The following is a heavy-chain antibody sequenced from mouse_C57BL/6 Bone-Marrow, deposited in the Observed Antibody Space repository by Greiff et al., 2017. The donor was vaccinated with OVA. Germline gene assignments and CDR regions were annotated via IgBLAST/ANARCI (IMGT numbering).Heavy chain of an antibody. CDR1: GFSLSTSGMG. V-gene: IGHV8-12*01. J-gene: IGHJ2*01. Sequence: QVTLKESGPGILQSSQTLSLTCSFSGFSLSTSGMGVSWIRQPSGKGLEWLAHIYWDDDKRYNPSLKSRLTISKDTSRNQVFLKITSVDTADTATYYCATSYYYGSSLYFDYWGQGTTLTVSS. CDR3: ATSYYYGSSLYFDY. CDR2: IYWDDDK. D-gene: IGHD1-1*01.